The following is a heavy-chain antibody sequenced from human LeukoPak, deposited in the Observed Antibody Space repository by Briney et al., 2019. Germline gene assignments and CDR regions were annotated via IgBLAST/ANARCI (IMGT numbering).Heavy chain of an antibody. D-gene: IGHD1-26*01. Sequence: QTGGSLKLSCAASGFTFSGSAIHWVRQSSGKGLEWVGQIDKKDKGYATATAYAASVKGRFTISRDDSINTAYLQMKSLKTVDTALYYCTRDSGTYNWFDPWGQGTLVTVSS. V-gene: IGHV3-73*01. J-gene: IGHJ5*02. CDR3: TRDSGTYNWFDP. CDR2: IDKKDKGYATAT. CDR1: GFTFSGSA.